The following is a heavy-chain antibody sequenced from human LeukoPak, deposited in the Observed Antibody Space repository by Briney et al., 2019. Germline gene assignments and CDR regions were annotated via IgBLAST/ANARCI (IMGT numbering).Heavy chain of an antibody. V-gene: IGHV3-7*01. CDR2: IKQDGSEK. CDR3: ARTPHDYDYVWGSYRYNFDY. Sequence: GGSLRLSCAASGFTFSDYWMSWVRQAPGKGLEWVANIKQDGSEKDYVDSVKGRFTISRDNSKNTLYLQMNSLRAEDTAVYYCARTPHDYDYVWGSYRYNFDYWGQGTLVTVSS. J-gene: IGHJ4*02. D-gene: IGHD3-16*02. CDR1: GFTFSDYW.